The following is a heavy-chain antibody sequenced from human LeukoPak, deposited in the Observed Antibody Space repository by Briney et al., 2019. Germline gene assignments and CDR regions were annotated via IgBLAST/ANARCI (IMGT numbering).Heavy chain of an antibody. Sequence: PSETLSLTCTVSGGSISSGDYYWSWIRQPPGKGLEWIGYIYYSGSTYYNPSLKSRVTISVDTSKNQFSLKLSSVTAADTAVYYCASFARSYYDFWSGYYGYFDYWGQGTLVTVSS. CDR1: GGSISSGDYY. CDR3: ASFARSYYDFWSGYYGYFDY. V-gene: IGHV4-30-4*01. D-gene: IGHD3-3*01. CDR2: IYYSGST. J-gene: IGHJ4*02.